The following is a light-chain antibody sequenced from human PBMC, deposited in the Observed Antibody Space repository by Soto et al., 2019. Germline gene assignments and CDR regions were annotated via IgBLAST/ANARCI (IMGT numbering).Light chain of an antibody. V-gene: IGLV2-14*01. Sequence: QSALTQPASVSGSPGQSVTISCTGASNDVGNYNDVSWYQQHPGKAPKLMIYEVSYRPSGVSYRFSGSKSGNTASLTFSGLKADDETEEEADYYRSSYTRRSTVFGTGTKVTVL. CDR3: SSYTRRSTV. J-gene: IGLJ1*01. CDR2: EVS. CDR1: SNDVGNYND.